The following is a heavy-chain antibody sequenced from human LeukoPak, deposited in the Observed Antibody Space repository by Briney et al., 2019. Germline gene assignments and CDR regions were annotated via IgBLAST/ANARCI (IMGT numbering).Heavy chain of an antibody. CDR1: GYTFTSYG. D-gene: IGHD6-13*01. CDR2: ISASNGNT. J-gene: IGHJ4*02. CDR3: ASVGWRTAAGIHFDD. V-gene: IGHV1-18*01. Sequence: GASVKVSRKASGYTFTSYGISWVRQAPGQGLEWMGWISASNGNTNYAQKLQGRVTMTTDTSTSTAYMELRSLRPDDKPVNSGASVGWRTAAGIHFDDWGQGSLVSVSS.